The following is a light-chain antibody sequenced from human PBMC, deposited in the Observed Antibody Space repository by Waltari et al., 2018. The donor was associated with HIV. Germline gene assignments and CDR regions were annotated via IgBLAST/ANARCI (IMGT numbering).Light chain of an antibody. CDR1: QGITTW. CDR2: AAS. J-gene: IGKJ4*01. CDR3: QQANSFPHT. Sequence: DIEMAQSPSYVSASVGDRVTLTCRASQGITTWLAWYQQRPAKAPTLLVYAASRLQSGVPARFNGSGSGLDFTLTITDFQPNDSAIYYCQQANSFPHTFGGGTRVDI. V-gene: IGKV1-12*01.